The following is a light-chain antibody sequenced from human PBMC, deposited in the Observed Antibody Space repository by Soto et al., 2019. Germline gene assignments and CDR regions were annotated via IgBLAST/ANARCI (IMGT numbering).Light chain of an antibody. J-gene: IGKJ1*01. V-gene: IGKV3-20*01. Sequence: ENALTQSPGTLSLSPGEIATLSCRASQSISSSSVAWYQQKFGQAPRLLMYGTSSRATGIPDRFSGSGSRTDFTLTISILEPEDFAVYYCQQYDSSPRTFGQGTKVEIK. CDR1: QSISSSS. CDR2: GTS. CDR3: QQYDSSPRT.